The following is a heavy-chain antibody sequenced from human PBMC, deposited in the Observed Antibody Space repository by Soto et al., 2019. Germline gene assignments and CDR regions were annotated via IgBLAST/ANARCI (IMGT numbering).Heavy chain of an antibody. D-gene: IGHD6-13*01. CDR1: GIPFMAYW. Sequence: EVQLVESGGGVVQPGGSLRLSCAASGIPFMAYWMSWVRQAPGKGLEWVANIKHDGSDKYYVESVKGRFTISRDNAKNTLFLEMNSLGAEDTAVYYCAREGEPYSGRCRACGAYDYWGQGSLVIVSS. CDR2: IKHDGSDK. CDR3: AREGEPYSGRCRACGAYDY. V-gene: IGHV3-7*01. J-gene: IGHJ4*02.